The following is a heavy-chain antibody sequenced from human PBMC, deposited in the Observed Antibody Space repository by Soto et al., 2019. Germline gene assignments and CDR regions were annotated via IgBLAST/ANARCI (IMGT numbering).Heavy chain of an antibody. CDR1: GGSISSYY. Sequence: PSETLSLTCTVSGGSISSYYWSWIRQPPGKGLEWIGYIYYSGSTDYNPSLKSRVTISVDTSKNQFSLKLSSVTAADTAVYYCARAYGGSSYAYYFDYWGQGTLVTVSS. CDR3: ARAYGGSSYAYYFDY. J-gene: IGHJ4*02. CDR2: IYYSGST. D-gene: IGHD5-18*01. V-gene: IGHV4-59*01.